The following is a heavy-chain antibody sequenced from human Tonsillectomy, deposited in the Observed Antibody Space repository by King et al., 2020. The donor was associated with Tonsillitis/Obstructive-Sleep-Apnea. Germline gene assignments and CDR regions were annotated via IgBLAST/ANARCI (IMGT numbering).Heavy chain of an antibody. J-gene: IGHJ4*02. Sequence: QLQESGPGLVKPSGTLSLTCTVSGGSVSSGSYYWSWIRQPPGKGLEWIGHIYYSGSTNYNPSLKSRVIISVDTSKNQSSLKLSSVTAADPAVYYCASVEYGDYVPYYWGQGTLVTVSS. CDR2: IYYSGST. CDR3: ASVEYGDYVPYY. V-gene: IGHV4-61*01. CDR1: GGSVSSGSYY. D-gene: IGHD4-17*01.